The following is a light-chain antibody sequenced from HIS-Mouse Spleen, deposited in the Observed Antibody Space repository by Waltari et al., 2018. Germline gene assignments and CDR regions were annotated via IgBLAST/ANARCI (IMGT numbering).Light chain of an antibody. CDR3: QQYDNLPPVIT. V-gene: IGKV1-33*01. Sequence: DIQMTQSPSSLSASVGARVTITCQASQDISNYLNWYQQKPGKAPKLLIYDASNLETGVPSRFSGSGSGTDFTCTISSLQPEDIATYYCQQYDNLPPVITFGQGTRLEIK. CDR1: QDISNY. J-gene: IGKJ5*01. CDR2: DAS.